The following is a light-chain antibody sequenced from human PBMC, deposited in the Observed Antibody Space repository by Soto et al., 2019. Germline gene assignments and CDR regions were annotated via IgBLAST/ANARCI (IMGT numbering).Light chain of an antibody. CDR2: GAS. CDR3: HQDCDLPPT. CDR1: QSLSNTY. V-gene: IGKV3D-7*01. J-gene: IGKJ4*01. Sequence: EIVMTQSPVTLSLSPGDRATLSCRASQSLSNTYISWYQQKPGQAPRLLIYGASTRATGIPARFSGSGSGTDFTLTISSLQPEDFAHYYCHQDCDLPPTIGEGTNVEIK.